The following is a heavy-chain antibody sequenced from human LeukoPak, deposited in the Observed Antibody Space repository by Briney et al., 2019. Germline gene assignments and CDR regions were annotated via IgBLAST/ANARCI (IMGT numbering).Heavy chain of an antibody. Sequence: ASVKVSCKASAYTFTGYYMHWVRQAPGQGLEWMGWISAYNGNTNYAQKLQGRVTMTTDTSTSTDYMELRSLRSDDTAVYYCARDGTVTSYYYGMDVWGQGTTVTVSS. CDR3: ARDGTVTSYYYGMDV. CDR2: ISAYNGNT. J-gene: IGHJ6*02. V-gene: IGHV1-18*04. CDR1: AYTFTGYY. D-gene: IGHD4-17*01.